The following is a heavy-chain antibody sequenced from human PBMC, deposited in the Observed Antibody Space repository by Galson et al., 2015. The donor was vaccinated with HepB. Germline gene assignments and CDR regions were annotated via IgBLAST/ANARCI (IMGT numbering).Heavy chain of an antibody. V-gene: IGHV1-46*01. D-gene: IGHD3-9*01. CDR2: INPSGGST. J-gene: IGHJ5*01. CDR3: ARGMPYILSSKWPTRFDS. CDR1: GYTFTSYY. Sequence: SVKVSCKASGYTFTSYYMHWVRQAPGQGLEWMGIINPSGGSTSYAQNVQGRLTMTTDTSTSTAYMDLKNLRSDDTAVYYCARGMPYILSSKWPTRFDSWGQGTLVTVSS.